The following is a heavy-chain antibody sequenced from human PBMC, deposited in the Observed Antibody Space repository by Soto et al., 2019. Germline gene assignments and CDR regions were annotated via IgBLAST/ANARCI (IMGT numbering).Heavy chain of an antibody. J-gene: IGHJ4*02. D-gene: IGHD3-9*01. CDR3: AHILSGSQFNY. V-gene: IGHV4-34*01. Sequence: PSETLSLTCAVYGGSFSGYYWSWIRQPPGKGLEWIGEINHSGSTNYNPSLKSRVTISVDTSKNQFSLKVKSVIAADTAIYYCAHILSGSQFNYWGQGTPVTVSS. CDR1: GGSFSGYY. CDR2: INHSGST.